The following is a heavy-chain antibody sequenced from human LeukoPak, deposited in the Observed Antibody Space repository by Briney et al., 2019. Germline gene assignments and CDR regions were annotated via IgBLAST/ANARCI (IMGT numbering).Heavy chain of an antibody. CDR1: GFTFSSYW. D-gene: IGHD1-1*01. J-gene: IGHJ4*02. CDR2: IKQDGSEK. Sequence: GGSLRLSCAASGFTFSSYWMSWVRQAPGKGLEWVANIKQDGSEKYYVDSVKGRFTISRDNAKNSLYLQMNSLKTEDTAVYYCTRYNVGFESWGQGTLVTVSS. CDR3: TRYNVGFES. V-gene: IGHV3-7*03.